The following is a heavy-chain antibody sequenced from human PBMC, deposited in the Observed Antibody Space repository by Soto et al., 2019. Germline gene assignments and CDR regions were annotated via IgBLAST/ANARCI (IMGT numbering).Heavy chain of an antibody. J-gene: IGHJ4*02. Sequence: QVPLVQSGAEVKKPGSSVKVSCKASGGTFSSYAISWVRQAPGQGLEWMGGIIPIFGTANYAQKFQGRVTITADESTSTAYMELSSLRSEDTAVYYCASSRQNSLGFSIAVAGTFVYWGQGTLVTVSS. CDR3: ASSRQNSLGFSIAVAGTFVY. D-gene: IGHD6-19*01. CDR1: GGTFSSYA. CDR2: IIPIFGTA. V-gene: IGHV1-69*01.